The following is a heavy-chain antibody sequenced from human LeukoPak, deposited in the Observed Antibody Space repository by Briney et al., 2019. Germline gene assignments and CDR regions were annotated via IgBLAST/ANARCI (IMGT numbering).Heavy chain of an antibody. V-gene: IGHV3-21*01. CDR3: ASSKGVVGATRHAFDI. CDR2: ISSSSSYI. CDR1: GFTFSSYS. J-gene: IGHJ3*02. Sequence: PGGSLRLSCAASGFTFSSYSMNWVRQAPGKGLEWVSSISSSSSYIYYADSVKGRFTISRDNAKNSLYLQMNSLRAEDTAVYYCASSKGVVGATRHAFDIWGQGTMVTVSS. D-gene: IGHD1-26*01.